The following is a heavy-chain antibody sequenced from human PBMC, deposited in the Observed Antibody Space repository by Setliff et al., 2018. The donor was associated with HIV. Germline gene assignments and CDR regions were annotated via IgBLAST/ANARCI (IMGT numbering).Heavy chain of an antibody. J-gene: IGHJ4*02. CDR1: GYTFTSYY. CDR3: AREGGVYGGDHHFDY. Sequence: ASVKVSCKASGYTFTSYYLHWVRQAPGQGLEWMGIINPSGGSTTYAQKFQGRVTMARDKSTSTVYMDLSSLRSDDTAVFYCAREGGVYGGDHHFDYWGQGTPVTAPQ. D-gene: IGHD2-21*02. CDR2: INPSGGST. V-gene: IGHV1-46*01.